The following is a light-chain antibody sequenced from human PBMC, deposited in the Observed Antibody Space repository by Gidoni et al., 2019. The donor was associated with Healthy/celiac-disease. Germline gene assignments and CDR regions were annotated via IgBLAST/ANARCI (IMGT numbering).Light chain of an antibody. V-gene: IGKV1-33*01. J-gene: IGKJ4*01. Sequence: DIQMTQSPSSLSASVGDRVTITCQASQDISNYLNWYQQKPGKAPKLLIYDASNLETGVPSRFSASGSGTDFTFTISSLQPEDIATYYCQQYDNRLTFGGGTKVEIK. CDR3: QQYDNRLT. CDR1: QDISNY. CDR2: DAS.